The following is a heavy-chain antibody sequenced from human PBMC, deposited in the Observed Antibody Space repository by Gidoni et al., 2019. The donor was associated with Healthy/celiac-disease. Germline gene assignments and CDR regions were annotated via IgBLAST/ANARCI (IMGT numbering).Heavy chain of an antibody. V-gene: IGHV4-31*03. D-gene: IGHD3-10*01. Sequence: QVQLQESGPGLVKPSQTLSLTCTVSGGSIRSGGYYWSWIRQHPGKGLEWIGYIYYSGSTYYNPSLKSRVTISVDTSKNQFSLKLSSVTAADTAVHYCARGLKWFGEPSYYFDYWGQGTLVTVSS. J-gene: IGHJ4*02. CDR3: ARGLKWFGEPSYYFDY. CDR2: IYYSGST. CDR1: GGSIRSGGYY.